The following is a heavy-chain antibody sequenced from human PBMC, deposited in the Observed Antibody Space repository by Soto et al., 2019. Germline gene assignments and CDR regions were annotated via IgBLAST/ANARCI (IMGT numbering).Heavy chain of an antibody. CDR1: GFTFSSYA. J-gene: IGHJ6*02. CDR3: AKSGTAYCGGDCYGGLL. CDR2: ISGSGGST. D-gene: IGHD2-21*02. Sequence: GGSLRLSCAASGFTFSSYAMSWVRQAPGKGLEWVSAISGSGGSTYYADSVKGRFTISRDNSKNTLYLQMNSLRAEDTAVYYCAKSGTAYCGGDCYGGLLWGQGTTVTVSS. V-gene: IGHV3-23*01.